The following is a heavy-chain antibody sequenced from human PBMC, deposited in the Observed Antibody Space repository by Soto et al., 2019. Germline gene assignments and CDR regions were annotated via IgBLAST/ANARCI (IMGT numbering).Heavy chain of an antibody. D-gene: IGHD2-21*01. V-gene: IGHV1-69*01. Sequence: QLVKAGAEVKKPGSSVKVSFKASGGTFSSYAISGVRQAPGQGLEWMGGIIPIFGTANYAQKFQGRVMITADESTSTGYMALRSMRCEDTDVYYCASSADVEVRSGHYYSYYGMDVWGQGTTVTVSS. CDR1: GGTFSSYA. J-gene: IGHJ6*02. CDR2: IIPIFGTA. CDR3: ASSADVEVRSGHYYSYYGMDV.